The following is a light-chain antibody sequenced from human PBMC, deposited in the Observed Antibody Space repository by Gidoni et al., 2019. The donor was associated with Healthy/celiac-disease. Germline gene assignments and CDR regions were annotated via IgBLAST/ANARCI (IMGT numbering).Light chain of an antibody. CDR3: QQYGSSPPRGVT. CDR2: GAS. J-gene: IGKJ3*01. V-gene: IGKV3-20*01. CDR1: QSVSSSY. Sequence: EIVLTQSPGTLSLSPGERATLSCRASQSVSSSYLAWYQQKPGQAPRLLIYGASSRATGIPDRFSGSGSGTDFTLTISRLEPEDFAVYYCQQYGSSPPRGVTFXPXTKVDIK.